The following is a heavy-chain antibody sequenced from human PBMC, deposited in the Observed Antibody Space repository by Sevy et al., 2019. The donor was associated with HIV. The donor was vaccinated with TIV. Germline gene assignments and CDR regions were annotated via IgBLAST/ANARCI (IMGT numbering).Heavy chain of an antibody. D-gene: IGHD3-3*01. J-gene: IGHJ6*02. V-gene: IGHV4-39*01. Sequence: SETLSLTCTVSGGSISSSSYYWGWIRQPPGKGLEWIGSIYYSGSTYYNPSLKSRVTISVDTSKNQFSLKLSSVTAADTAVYYCARRQGFLEANYYYGMDVRGQGTTVTVSS. CDR3: ARRQGFLEANYYYGMDV. CDR2: IYYSGST. CDR1: GGSISSSSYY.